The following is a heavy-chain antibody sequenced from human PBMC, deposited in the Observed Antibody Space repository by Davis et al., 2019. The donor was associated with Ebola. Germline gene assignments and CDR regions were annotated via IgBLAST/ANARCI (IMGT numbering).Heavy chain of an antibody. D-gene: IGHD6-6*01. CDR3: ARASRYSSSSGYYYYGMDV. CDR2: IKQDGSEK. V-gene: IGHV3-7*01. J-gene: IGHJ6*02. CDR1: GFTFSSYW. Sequence: GSLKISCAASGFTFSSYWMSWVRQAPGKGLEWVANIKQDGSEKYYVDSVKGRFTISRDNAKNSLYLQMNSLRAEDTAVYYCARASRYSSSSGYYYYGMDVWGQGTTVTVSS.